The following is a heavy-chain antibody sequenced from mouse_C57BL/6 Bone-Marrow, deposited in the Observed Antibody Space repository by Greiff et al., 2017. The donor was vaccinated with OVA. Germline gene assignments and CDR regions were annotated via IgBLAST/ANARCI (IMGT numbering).Heavy chain of an antibody. Sequence: QVQLQQSGPELVKPGASVKISCKASGYAFSSSWMNWVKQRPGKGLEWIGRIYPGAGDTNYNGKFKGKATLTADKSSSTAYMQLSSLTSEYSAVYVGARHEDGYYASYFDYWGQGTTLTVSS. CDR2: IYPGAGDT. V-gene: IGHV1-82*01. CDR3: ARHEDGYYASYFDY. D-gene: IGHD2-3*01. CDR1: GYAFSSSW. J-gene: IGHJ2*01.